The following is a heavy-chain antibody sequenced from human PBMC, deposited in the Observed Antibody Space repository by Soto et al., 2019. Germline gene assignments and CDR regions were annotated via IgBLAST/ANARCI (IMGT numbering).Heavy chain of an antibody. J-gene: IGHJ6*02. V-gene: IGHV1-69*12. CDR3: AKNPENYYYGMDV. CDR2: IIHIFGTA. Sequence: QVQLVQSGAEVKKPGSSVKVSCKASGGTFSSYAISWVRQAPGQGLEWMGGIIHIFGTANYAQKFQGRVPITAEESTGTAYRALGSLRSEDTAVYYCAKNPENYYYGMDVWGQGTTVTVSS. CDR1: GGTFSSYA.